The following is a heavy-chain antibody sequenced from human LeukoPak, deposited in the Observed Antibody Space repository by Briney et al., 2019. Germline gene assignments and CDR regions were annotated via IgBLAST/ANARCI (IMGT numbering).Heavy chain of an antibody. CDR2: IYYSGST. CDR1: GGSFSGYY. D-gene: IGHD4-17*01. V-gene: IGHV4-34*01. Sequence: HPSETLSLTCAVNGGSFSGYYWSWIRQPPGKGLEWIGSIYYSGSTYYNPSLKSRVTISVDTSKNQFSLKLSSVTAADTAVYYCARSGYGDYENWFDPWGQGTLVTVSS. J-gene: IGHJ5*02. CDR3: ARSGYGDYENWFDP.